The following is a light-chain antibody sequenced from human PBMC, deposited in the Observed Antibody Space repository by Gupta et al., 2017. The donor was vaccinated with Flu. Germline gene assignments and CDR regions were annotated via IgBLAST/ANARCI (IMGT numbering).Light chain of an antibody. Sequence: QSVLTQPSSVPGATGQRVTVACTVSSSNIVGGYDVHWYQQRPGPAPKVLIYGNSHRPSGVPDRFSGSNSGTLASLAITGLEAEDEADYYCQLCDSSRSGSVFGGGTKLTVL. CDR1: SSNIVGGYD. CDR2: GNS. V-gene: IGLV1-40*01. J-gene: IGLJ3*02. CDR3: QLCDSSRSGSV.